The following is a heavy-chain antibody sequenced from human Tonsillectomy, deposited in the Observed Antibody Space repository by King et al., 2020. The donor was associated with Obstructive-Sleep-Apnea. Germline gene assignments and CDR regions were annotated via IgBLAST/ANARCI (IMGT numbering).Heavy chain of an antibody. J-gene: IGHJ4*02. Sequence: VQLVESGPEVKKPGESLRISCKGSGYRFTNSLISWVRQLPGKGLEWMGRIDPADSYTNYSPSFQGHIGISADKSTSTAYLQWSSLRASDTAMYYCARFVSEGGYQLLSFIDYWGQGTLVTVSS. CDR3: ARFVSEGGYQLLSFIDY. CDR2: IDPADSYT. V-gene: IGHV5-10-1*03. CDR1: GYRFTNSL. D-gene: IGHD2-2*01.